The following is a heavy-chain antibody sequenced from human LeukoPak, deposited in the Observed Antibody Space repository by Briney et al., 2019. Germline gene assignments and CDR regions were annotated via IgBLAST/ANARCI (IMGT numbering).Heavy chain of an antibody. J-gene: IGHJ6*02. CDR1: GFTVSSNY. D-gene: IGHD7-27*01. CDR3: ARDASGEGHYYGMDV. Sequence: GGSLRLSCAASGFTVSSNYMSWVRQAPGRGLEWVSVIYSGGSTYYADSVKGRFTISRDNSRNTLYLQMNSLRAEDTAVYYCARDASGEGHYYGMDVWGQGTTVTVSS. CDR2: IYSGGST. V-gene: IGHV3-66*01.